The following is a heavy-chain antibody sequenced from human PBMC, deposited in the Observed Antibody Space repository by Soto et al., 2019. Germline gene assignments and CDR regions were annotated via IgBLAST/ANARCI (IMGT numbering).Heavy chain of an antibody. V-gene: IGHV4-39*01. CDR3: ARRGQWLQGSPYYFDY. D-gene: IGHD3-22*01. CDR1: GGSISSSSYY. Sequence: QLQLQESGPGLVKPSETLSLTCTVSGGSISSSSYYWGWIRQPPGKGLEWIGSIYYSGSTYYNPSLKSRVTISVDTSKNQFSLKLSSVTAADTAVYYCARRGQWLQGSPYYFDYWGQGTLVTVSS. J-gene: IGHJ4*02. CDR2: IYYSGST.